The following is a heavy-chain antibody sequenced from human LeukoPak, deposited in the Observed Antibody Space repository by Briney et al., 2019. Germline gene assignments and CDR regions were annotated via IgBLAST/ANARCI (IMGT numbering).Heavy chain of an antibody. Sequence: GGSLRLSCAASGFTFDDYAMHWVRQAPGKGLEWVSGISWNSGSIGYADSVKGRFTISRDNAKNSLYLQMNSLRAEDTALYYCAKAWVFRSSGSYFNNDYWGQGTLVTVSS. CDR2: ISWNSGSI. J-gene: IGHJ4*02. CDR1: GFTFDDYA. CDR3: AKAWVFRSSGSYFNNDY. D-gene: IGHD3-10*01. V-gene: IGHV3-9*01.